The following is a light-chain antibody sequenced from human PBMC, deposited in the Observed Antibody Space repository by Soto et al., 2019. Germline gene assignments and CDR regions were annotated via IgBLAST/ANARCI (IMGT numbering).Light chain of an antibody. J-gene: IGLJ1*01. V-gene: IGLV2-11*01. Sequence: QSALTQPRSVSGSPGQSVALSCTGTSSNVGGYNYVSWYQQHPGKAPKLMIYDVSKRPSGVPDRFSGSKSGNTASLSISGLQDEDEADYYCCSYAGRYTSHVFGTGTKVTVL. CDR2: DVS. CDR3: CSYAGRYTSHV. CDR1: SSNVGGYNY.